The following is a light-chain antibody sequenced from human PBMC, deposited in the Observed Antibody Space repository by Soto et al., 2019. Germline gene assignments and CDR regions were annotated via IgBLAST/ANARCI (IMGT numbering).Light chain of an antibody. V-gene: IGLV1-47*02. J-gene: IGLJ3*02. CDR1: SSNIGSNY. Sequence: QPVLTQPPSASGTPGQRVTISCSGSSSNIGSNYVYWYQQLPGTAPKLLTYSNNQRPSGVPDRFSGSKSGTSASLAISGLRSEDEADYYCAAWDDSLSGLWVFGGGTKLTVL. CDR2: SNN. CDR3: AAWDDSLSGLWV.